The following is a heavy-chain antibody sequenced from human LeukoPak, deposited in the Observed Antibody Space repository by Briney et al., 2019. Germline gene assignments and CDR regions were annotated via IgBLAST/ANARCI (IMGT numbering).Heavy chain of an antibody. CDR3: ARGPGIAAADFDY. CDR2: IYYSGST. V-gene: IGHV4-59*01. Sequence: SETLSLTCTASGGSISSYYWSWIRQPPGKGLEWIGYIYYSGSTNYNPSLKNRVNISVDTSNNQFSLKLSSVTAADTAVYYCARGPGIAAADFDYWGQGTLVTVSS. CDR1: GGSISSYY. J-gene: IGHJ4*02. D-gene: IGHD6-13*01.